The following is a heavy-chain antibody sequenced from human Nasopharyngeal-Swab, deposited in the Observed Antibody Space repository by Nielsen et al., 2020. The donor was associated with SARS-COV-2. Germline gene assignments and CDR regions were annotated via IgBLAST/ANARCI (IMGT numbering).Heavy chain of an antibody. CDR3: AKAIVVVPAAMGGYYYYGMDV. J-gene: IGHJ6*02. CDR2: ISGSGGST. V-gene: IGHV3-23*01. Sequence: GESLEISCAASGFTFSSYAMSWVRQAPGKGLEWVSAISGSGGSTYYADSVKGRFTISRDNSKNTLYLQMNSLRAEDTAVYYCAKAIVVVPAAMGGYYYYGMDVWGQGTTVTVSS. D-gene: IGHD2-2*01. CDR1: GFTFSSYA.